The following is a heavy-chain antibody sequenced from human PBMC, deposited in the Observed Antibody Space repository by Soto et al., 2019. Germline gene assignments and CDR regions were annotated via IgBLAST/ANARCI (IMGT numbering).Heavy chain of an antibody. CDR2: IIPMTGTP. CDR3: ARGPILPGATSWLDP. V-gene: IGHV1-69*01. D-gene: IGHD2-2*01. J-gene: IGHJ5*02. CDR1: GGIFSSFS. Sequence: QVQLVQSGAEVKTPGSSVEVSCKASGGIFSSFSITWVRQVPAHGLEWMGGIIPMTGTPNYAEKFQGRLTLTADASTRTAYLVLSSLKSEDTAVYYCARGPILPGATSWLDPWGQGTVVIVSS.